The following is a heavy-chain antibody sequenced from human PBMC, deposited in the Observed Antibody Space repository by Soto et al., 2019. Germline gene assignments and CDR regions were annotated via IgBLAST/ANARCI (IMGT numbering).Heavy chain of an antibody. V-gene: IGHV4-30-4*01. CDR3: ASQLGYCSSTSCQLDY. D-gene: IGHD2-2*01. CDR2: IYYSGST. CDR1: GGSISSGDYY. Sequence: TLSLTCTVSGGSISSGDYYWSWIRQPPGKGLEWIGYIYYSGSTSYNPSLKSRVTISVYTSKNQFSLKLISVTAADTAVYYCASQLGYCSSTSCQLDYWGQGTLVTVSS. J-gene: IGHJ4*02.